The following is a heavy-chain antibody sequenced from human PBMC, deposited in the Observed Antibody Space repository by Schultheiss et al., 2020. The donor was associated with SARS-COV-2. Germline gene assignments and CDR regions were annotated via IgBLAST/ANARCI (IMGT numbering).Heavy chain of an antibody. CDR3: ARDLPVTTWHYYYMDV. J-gene: IGHJ6*03. CDR2: ISAYNGNT. Sequence: ASVKVSCKASGYTFTSYGISWVRQAPGQGLEWMGWISAYNGNTNYAQKLQGRVTMTTDTSTSTAYMELRSLRSDDTAVYYCARDLPVTTWHYYYMDVWGKGTTVTVSS. V-gene: IGHV1-18*01. CDR1: GYTFTSYG. D-gene: IGHD4-11*01.